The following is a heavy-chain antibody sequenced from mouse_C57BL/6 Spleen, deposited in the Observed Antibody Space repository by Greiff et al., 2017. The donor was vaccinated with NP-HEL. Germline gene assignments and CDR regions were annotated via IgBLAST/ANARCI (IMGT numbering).Heavy chain of an antibody. V-gene: IGHV5-17*01. J-gene: IGHJ1*03. Sequence: EVMLVESGGGLVKPGGSLKLSCAASGFTFSDYGMHWFRQAPEKGLEWVAYISSGSSTIYYADTVKGRFTISRDNAKNTLFLQMTSLRSEDTAMYYCARDESYWYFDVWGTGTTVTVSS. CDR3: ARDESYWYFDV. CDR2: ISSGSSTI. CDR1: GFTFSDYG.